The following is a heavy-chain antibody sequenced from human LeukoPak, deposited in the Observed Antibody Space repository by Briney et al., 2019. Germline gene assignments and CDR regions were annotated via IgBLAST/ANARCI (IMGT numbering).Heavy chain of an antibody. Sequence: GGSLRLSCAASGFTFSSYAMSWVRQPPGKGLEWVSAISGSGGSTYYAHSVKGRFSISRDNSRNTLYLQMNSLRAEDTAVYYCARDGDIAVAGTSWFDPWGQGTLVTVSS. J-gene: IGHJ5*02. CDR3: ARDGDIAVAGTSWFDP. V-gene: IGHV3-23*01. D-gene: IGHD6-19*01. CDR1: GFTFSSYA. CDR2: ISGSGGST.